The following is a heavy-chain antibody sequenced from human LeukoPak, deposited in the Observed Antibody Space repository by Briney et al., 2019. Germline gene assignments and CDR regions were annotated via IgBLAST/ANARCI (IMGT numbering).Heavy chain of an antibody. CDR1: GGSISSYY. D-gene: IGHD3-10*01. J-gene: IGHJ3*02. Sequence: SETLSLTCTVSGGSISSYYWSWIRQPPGKGLEWIGYIYYSGSTNYNPSLKSRVTISVDTSKNQFSLKLSSVTAADTAVYYCARFGDGLQGIFKAFDIWGQGTMVTVSS. V-gene: IGHV4-59*01. CDR2: IYYSGST. CDR3: ARFGDGLQGIFKAFDI.